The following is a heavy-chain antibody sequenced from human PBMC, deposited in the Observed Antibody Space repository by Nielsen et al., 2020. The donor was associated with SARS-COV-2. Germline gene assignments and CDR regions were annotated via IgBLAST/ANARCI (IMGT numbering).Heavy chain of an antibody. CDR1: GFIFRTYG. Sequence: GESLKISCAASGFIFRTYGMHWVRQAPGKGPEWLARISYDGNDKFFGDSVRGRLTISRDNSKNTLYLELNSLRAEDTAVYYCAKDDLLPGSGWYYFDSWGQGTQVTVSS. CDR3: AKDDLLPGSGWYYFDS. V-gene: IGHV3-30*18. CDR2: ISYDGNDK. D-gene: IGHD6-19*01. J-gene: IGHJ4*02.